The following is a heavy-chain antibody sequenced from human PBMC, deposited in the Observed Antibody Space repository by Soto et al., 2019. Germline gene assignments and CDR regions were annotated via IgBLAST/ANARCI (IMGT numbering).Heavy chain of an antibody. D-gene: IGHD3-9*01. CDR1: GYSFTSYW. Sequence: GESLKISCKGSGYSFTSYWIGWVRQMPGKGLEWMGIIYPGDSDTRYSPSFQGQVTISADKSISTAYLQWSSLKASDTAMHYCARRRYFDWLKTKDAFDIWGQGTMVTVSS. V-gene: IGHV5-51*01. CDR2: IYPGDSDT. J-gene: IGHJ3*02. CDR3: ARRRYFDWLKTKDAFDI.